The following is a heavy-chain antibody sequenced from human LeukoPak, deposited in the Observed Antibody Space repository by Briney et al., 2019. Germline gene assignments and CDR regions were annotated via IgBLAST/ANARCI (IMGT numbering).Heavy chain of an antibody. CDR2: ISSSGSTI. V-gene: IGHV3-11*01. Sequence: GGSLRLSCAAPGFTFSDYYMSWIRQAPGKGLEWVSYISSSGSTIYYADSVKGRFTISRDNAKNSLYLQMNSLRAEDTAVYYCARDLNPYDAFDIWGQGTMVTVSS. D-gene: IGHD1-14*01. CDR1: GFTFSDYY. J-gene: IGHJ3*02. CDR3: ARDLNPYDAFDI.